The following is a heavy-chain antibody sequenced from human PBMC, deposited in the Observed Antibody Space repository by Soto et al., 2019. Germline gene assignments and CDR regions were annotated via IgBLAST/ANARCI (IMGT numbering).Heavy chain of an antibody. Sequence: EVQLLESGGGLVQPGGSLRLSCAASGFTFSNFAMGWVRRAPGKGLEWVSAIGGTSGSTYYADSVKGRFTISRDNSKNRLSLQMNGLRAEDTDIYYCAKRRGDGFFDLWGRGTLVTVSS. CDR2: IGGTSGST. J-gene: IGHJ2*01. D-gene: IGHD7-27*01. CDR1: GFTFSNFA. V-gene: IGHV3-23*01. CDR3: AKRRGDGFFDL.